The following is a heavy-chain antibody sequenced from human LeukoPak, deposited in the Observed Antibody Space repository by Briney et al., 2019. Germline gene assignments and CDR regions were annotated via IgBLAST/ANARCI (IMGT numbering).Heavy chain of an antibody. CDR2: INSDGSST. CDR3: AKGHYDSSGCDD. Sequence: PGGSLRLSCAASGFTFSSYWMHWVRQAPGKGLVWVSRINSDGSSTSYADSVKGRFTISRDNSKNTLYLQMNSLRAEDTAVYYCAKGHYDSSGCDDWGQGTLVTVSS. D-gene: IGHD3-22*01. J-gene: IGHJ4*02. CDR1: GFTFSSYW. V-gene: IGHV3-74*01.